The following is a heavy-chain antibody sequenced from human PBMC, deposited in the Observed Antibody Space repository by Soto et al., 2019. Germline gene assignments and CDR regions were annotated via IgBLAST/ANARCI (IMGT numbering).Heavy chain of an antibody. V-gene: IGHV4-59*01. CDR3: ARVKSGSYFDS. J-gene: IGHJ4*02. CDR2: IYYSGST. D-gene: IGHD1-26*01. Sequence: SETLSLTCTVSGGSISSYYWSWIRQPPGKGLEWIGYIYYSGSTNYNPSLKSRVAMSVDTSKSQFSLKLSSVTAADTAVYYCARVKSGSYFDSWGQGTLVTVSS. CDR1: GGSISSYY.